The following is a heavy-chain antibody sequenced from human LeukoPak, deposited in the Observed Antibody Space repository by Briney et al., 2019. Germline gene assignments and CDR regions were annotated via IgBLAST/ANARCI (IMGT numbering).Heavy chain of an antibody. D-gene: IGHD3-22*01. Sequence: GGPLTLPCAPSGFPHNTLWKSWPPPAPEGAREGVANIKKDGSEEYYVDSVKGRFIISRDNAKNSLNLQMNSLRAEDAAVYYCARGEGNGYYFDDRGQGTLVTVSS. CDR1: GFPHNTLW. J-gene: IGHJ4*02. CDR2: IKKDGSEE. CDR3: ARGEGNGYYFDD. V-gene: IGHV3-7*01.